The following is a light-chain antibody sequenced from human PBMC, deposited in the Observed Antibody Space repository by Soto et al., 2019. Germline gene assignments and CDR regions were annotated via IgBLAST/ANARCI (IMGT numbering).Light chain of an antibody. V-gene: IGLV1-51*01. CDR1: SSNIGNNY. Sequence: QSVLTQSPAVSAAPGQKVTISCSGSSSNIGNNYVSWYQQLPGTAPKLLIYDNNNRPSGIPDRFSGSKSGTSGTLDITGRQTGDEADYYCATWDGSLPGEVFGGGTKVTVL. CDR3: ATWDGSLPGEV. J-gene: IGLJ2*01. CDR2: DNN.